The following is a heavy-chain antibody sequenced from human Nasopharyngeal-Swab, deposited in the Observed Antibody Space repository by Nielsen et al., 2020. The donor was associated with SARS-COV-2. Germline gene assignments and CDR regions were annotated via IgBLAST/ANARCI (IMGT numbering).Heavy chain of an antibody. J-gene: IGHJ4*02. Sequence: SLKISCAASGFTFSSYGMHWVRQAPGKGLEWVAVISYDGSNKYYADSVKGRFTISRDNSKNTLYLQMNSLRAEDTAVYYCAKDWVVVTWGYFDYWGQGTLVTVSS. D-gene: IGHD3-22*01. V-gene: IGHV3-30*18. CDR2: ISYDGSNK. CDR1: GFTFSSYG. CDR3: AKDWVVVTWGYFDY.